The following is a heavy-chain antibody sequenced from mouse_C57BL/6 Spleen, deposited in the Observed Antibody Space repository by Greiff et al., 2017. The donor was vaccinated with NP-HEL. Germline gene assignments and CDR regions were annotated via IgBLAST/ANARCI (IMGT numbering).Heavy chain of an antibody. J-gene: IGHJ4*01. CDR2: INPNYGTT. D-gene: IGHD2-2*01. V-gene: IGHV1-39*01. CDR1: GYSFTDYN. Sequence: VQLQQSGPELVKPGASVKISCKASGYSFTDYNMNWVKQSNGKSLEWIGVINPNYGTTSYNQKFKGKATLTVDQSSSTAYMQLNSLTSEDSAVYYCASMVTTLYYYAMDYWGQGTSVTVSS. CDR3: ASMVTTLYYYAMDY.